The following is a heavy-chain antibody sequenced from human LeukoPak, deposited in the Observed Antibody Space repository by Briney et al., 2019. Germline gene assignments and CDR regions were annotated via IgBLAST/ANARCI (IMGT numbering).Heavy chain of an antibody. V-gene: IGHV4-39*02. Sequence: SETLSLTCTVSGASFASADYYWGWIRQPPGKGLEWIGSVLFTGDTYYTPSLKSRVTISIHTSNKQFSLKLSSVTAADTAVYYCARDELDYWGQGTLVTVSS. CDR3: ARDELDY. CDR2: VLFTGDT. J-gene: IGHJ4*02. CDR1: GASFASADYY.